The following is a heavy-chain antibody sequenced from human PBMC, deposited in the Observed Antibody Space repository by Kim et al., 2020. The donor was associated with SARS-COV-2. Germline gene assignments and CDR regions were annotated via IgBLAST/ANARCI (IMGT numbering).Heavy chain of an antibody. CDR2: IYSGGST. D-gene: IGHD3-22*01. CDR1: GFTVSSNY. J-gene: IGHJ3*02. V-gene: IGHV3-53*01. CDR3: ASADSPYYYDSSGYLDAFDI. Sequence: GGSLRLSCAASGFTVSSNYMSWVRQAPGKGLEWVSVIYSGGSTYYADSVKGRFTISRDNSKNTLYLQMNSLRAEDTAVYYCASADSPYYYDSSGYLDAFDIWGQGTMVTVSS.